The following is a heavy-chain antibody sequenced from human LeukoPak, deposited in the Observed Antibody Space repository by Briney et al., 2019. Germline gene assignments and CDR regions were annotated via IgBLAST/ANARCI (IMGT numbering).Heavy chain of an antibody. Sequence: PGGSLRLSCAASGFTFSSYSMNWVRQAPGKGLGWVSSISSSSSYIYYADSVKGRFTISRDNAKNSLYLQMNSMRAEDTAEYYCARDPDPIVVVVAATGDPWGQGTLVTVSS. J-gene: IGHJ5*02. CDR1: GFTFSSYS. D-gene: IGHD2-15*01. CDR3: ARDPDPIVVVVAATGDP. V-gene: IGHV3-21*01. CDR2: ISSSSSYI.